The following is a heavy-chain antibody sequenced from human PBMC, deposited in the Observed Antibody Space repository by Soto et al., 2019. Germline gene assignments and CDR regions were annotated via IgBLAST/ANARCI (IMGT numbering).Heavy chain of an antibody. V-gene: IGHV5-51*01. J-gene: IGHJ4*02. CDR1: GYNFASWW. CDR2: IYCGDSDT. CDR3: ARRRSDSVDY. D-gene: IGHD2-21*02. Sequence: EVQLVQSGAEVKKPGESLKISCKGSGYNFASWWIGWVRQMPGKGLEWMGVIYCGDSDTRYSPTFQGQVTISVDKSISTAYLQWSSLKASDTAMYYCARRRSDSVDYWGQGTLVTVSS.